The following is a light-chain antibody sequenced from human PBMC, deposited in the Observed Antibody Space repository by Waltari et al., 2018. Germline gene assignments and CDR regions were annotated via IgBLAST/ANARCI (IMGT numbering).Light chain of an antibody. Sequence: EIVLTQPPGTLALSPGERATLSCRASQSVGRALAWYQQKPGQAPRLLIYDAFSRATGISDKFSGSGSGTDFTLTISRVEPEDFAVYFCQMYVRLPVTFGQGTKVEVK. CDR1: QSVGRA. CDR2: DAF. V-gene: IGKV3-20*01. J-gene: IGKJ1*01. CDR3: QMYVRLPVT.